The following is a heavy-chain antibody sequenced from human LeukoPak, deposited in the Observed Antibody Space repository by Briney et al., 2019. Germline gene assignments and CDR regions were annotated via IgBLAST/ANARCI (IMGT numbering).Heavy chain of an antibody. V-gene: IGHV3-30*02. Sequence: GGSLRLSCAASGFTFSPYGMHWVRQAPGKGLEWVAFIRYDGNEKYYGDSVTGRFTISRDNSKNTLYLQMNSLRAEDTAVYYCAKGGFGRPFDYWGQGTLVTVSS. D-gene: IGHD3-10*01. CDR3: AKGGFGRPFDY. CDR1: GFTFSPYG. J-gene: IGHJ4*02. CDR2: IRYDGNEK.